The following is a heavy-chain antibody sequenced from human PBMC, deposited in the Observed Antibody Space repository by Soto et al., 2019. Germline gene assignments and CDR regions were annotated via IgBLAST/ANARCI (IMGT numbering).Heavy chain of an antibody. CDR3: ARGRGRYSSGWSWFDP. D-gene: IGHD6-19*01. CDR2: IFQSGST. Sequence: SETLSLTCGVSGGTIRSPDWWTWVRRPPGKGLEWIGEIFQSGSTNYTPSLESRVTISVDKSKNQFSLTLTSVTAADTAVYFCARGRGRYSSGWSWFDPWGQGILVTVSS. CDR1: GGTIRSPDW. J-gene: IGHJ5*02. V-gene: IGHV4-4*02.